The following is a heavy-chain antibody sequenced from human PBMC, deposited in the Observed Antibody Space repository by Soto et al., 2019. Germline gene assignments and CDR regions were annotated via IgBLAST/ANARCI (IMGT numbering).Heavy chain of an antibody. Sequence: PSETLSLTCAVYGGSFSGYYWSWIRQPPGKGLEWIGEINHSGSTNYNPSLKSRVTISVDTSKNQFSLKLSSVTAADTAVYYCATNSEKIAAAWGYWGQGTLVTVSS. CDR1: GGSFSGYY. CDR2: INHSGST. J-gene: IGHJ4*02. CDR3: ATNSEKIAAAWGY. V-gene: IGHV4-34*01. D-gene: IGHD6-13*01.